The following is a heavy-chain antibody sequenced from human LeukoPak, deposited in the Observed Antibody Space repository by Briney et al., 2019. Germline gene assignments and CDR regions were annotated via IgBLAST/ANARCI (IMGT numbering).Heavy chain of an antibody. CDR2: ISGSGGST. V-gene: IGHV3-23*01. Sequence: GGSLRLSCAASGFTFSSYWMHWVRQAPGKGLEWVSAISGSGGSTYYADSVKGRFTISRDNSKNTLYLQMNSLRAEDTAIYYCANKYGSGSYYIGWGQGTLVTVSS. CDR3: ANKYGSGSYYIG. D-gene: IGHD3-10*01. J-gene: IGHJ4*02. CDR1: GFTFSSYW.